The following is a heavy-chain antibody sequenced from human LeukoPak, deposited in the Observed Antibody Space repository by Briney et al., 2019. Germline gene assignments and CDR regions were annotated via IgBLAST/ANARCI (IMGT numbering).Heavy chain of an antibody. V-gene: IGHV4-59*01. CDR1: GGSISSYY. Sequence: SETLSLTCTVSGGSISSYYWSWIRQPPGKGLEWIGYIYYSGSTNYNPSLKSRVTISVGTSKNQFSPKLSSVTAADTAVYYCARDRDYYDSSGYYHADWGQGTLVTVSS. CDR3: ARDRDYYDSSGYYHAD. D-gene: IGHD3-22*01. CDR2: IYYSGST. J-gene: IGHJ4*02.